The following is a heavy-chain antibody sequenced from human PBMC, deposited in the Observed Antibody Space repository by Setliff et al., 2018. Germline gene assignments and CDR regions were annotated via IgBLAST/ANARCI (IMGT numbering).Heavy chain of an antibody. Sequence: ASVKVSCKASGGTFRNYGISWVRQAPGQGLEWMGGTIPVFGTTDYSQKFQGRVTIITDESTSTAFMQLSSLRSEDTAVYYCVRDLRGPYYYDIGGWFDPWGQGTLVTVSS. CDR2: TIPVFGTT. D-gene: IGHD3-22*01. CDR3: VRDLRGPYYYDIGGWFDP. V-gene: IGHV1-69*05. CDR1: GGTFRNYG. J-gene: IGHJ5*02.